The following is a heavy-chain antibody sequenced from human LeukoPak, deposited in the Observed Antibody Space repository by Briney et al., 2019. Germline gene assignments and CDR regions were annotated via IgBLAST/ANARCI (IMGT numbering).Heavy chain of an antibody. V-gene: IGHV1-46*01. CDR2: INPSGGST. CDR1: GYTFTNYY. D-gene: IGHD3-3*01. Sequence: GASVKVSCRASGYTFTNYYMHWVRQAPGQGLEWMGIINPSGGSTTYAQKFQDRVTMTRDMSTSTVYMELSSLRSEDTAVYYCARDLNDFWSGYLFDYWGQGTLVTVSS. CDR3: ARDLNDFWSGYLFDY. J-gene: IGHJ4*02.